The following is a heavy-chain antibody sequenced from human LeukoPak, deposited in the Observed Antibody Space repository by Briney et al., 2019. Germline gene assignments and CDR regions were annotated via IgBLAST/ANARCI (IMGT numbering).Heavy chain of an antibody. J-gene: IGHJ4*02. Sequence: SETLSLTCTVSGDSINSLDLWSWVRQPPGKGLEWIGEMYLSGTTHSNPSVKSRVTIPIDKSKNQFFLNLSSVTAADTAVYYCAGLVGRYSSGLYYYYFDYWGQGTLVTVSS. CDR2: MYLSGTT. V-gene: IGHV4-4*02. D-gene: IGHD3-22*01. CDR3: AGLVGRYSSGLYYYYFDY. CDR1: GDSINSLDL.